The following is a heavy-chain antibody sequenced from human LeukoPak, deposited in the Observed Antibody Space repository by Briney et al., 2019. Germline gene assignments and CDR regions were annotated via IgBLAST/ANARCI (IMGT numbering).Heavy chain of an antibody. D-gene: IGHD6-13*01. J-gene: IGHJ4*02. CDR2: INSDGSRT. CDR1: KFSFSSYW. CDR3: AKGGIAAAGMLIDY. V-gene: IGHV3-74*01. Sequence: GGSLRLSCAASKFSFSSYWMHWVRQAPGKGLVWVSRINSDGSRTNYADSVKGRFTISRDNSKNTLYLQMNSLRAEDTAVYYCAKGGIAAAGMLIDYWGQGTLVTVSS.